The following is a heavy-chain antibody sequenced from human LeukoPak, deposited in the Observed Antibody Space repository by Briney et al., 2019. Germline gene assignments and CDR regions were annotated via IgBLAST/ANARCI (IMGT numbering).Heavy chain of an antibody. J-gene: IGHJ4*02. CDR2: ISGSGGST. D-gene: IGHD2-21*02. CDR3: AKEGAYCGGDCYSYFDY. Sequence: GGSLRLSCAASGFTFSNSAMNWVRRAPGKGLGWGSVISGSGGSTYYADSVKGRFTVSRDNSKNTLYLQMNSLRLEDTAVYYCAKEGAYCGGDCYSYFDYWGQGTLVTVSS. V-gene: IGHV3-23*01. CDR1: GFTFSNSA.